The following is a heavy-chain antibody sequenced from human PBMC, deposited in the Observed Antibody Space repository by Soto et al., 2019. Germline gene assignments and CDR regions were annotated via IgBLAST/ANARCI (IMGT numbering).Heavy chain of an antibody. D-gene: IGHD6-6*01. Sequence: GGSLRLSCAASGFTFSSYAMSWVRQAPGKGLEWVSAISGSGGSTYYADSVKGRFTISRDNSKNTLYLQMSSLRAEDTAVYYCARVMEYSSSSSAFDIWGQGTMVTVSS. CDR3: ARVMEYSSSSSAFDI. J-gene: IGHJ3*02. V-gene: IGHV3-23*01. CDR2: ISGSGGST. CDR1: GFTFSSYA.